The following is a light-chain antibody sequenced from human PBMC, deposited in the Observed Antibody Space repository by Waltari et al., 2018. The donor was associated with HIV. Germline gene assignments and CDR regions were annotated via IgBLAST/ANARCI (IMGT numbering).Light chain of an antibody. CDR2: DVN. Sequence: QSALTQPHSVSGSPGQSPTISRARTSSYVDTSVSCYQQHPGKAPQVIIYDVNNRPSGVPDRFAGSKSGNTAFLTISGLQAEDEAEYHCCSHAGNFIFAFGTGTKVTVL. CDR3: CSHAGNFIFA. CDR1: SSYVDTS. J-gene: IGLJ1*01. V-gene: IGLV2-11*01.